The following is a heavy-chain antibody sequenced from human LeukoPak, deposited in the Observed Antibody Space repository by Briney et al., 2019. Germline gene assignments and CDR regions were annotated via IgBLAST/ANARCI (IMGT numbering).Heavy chain of an antibody. CDR1: GGSISSGSYY. CDR3: ASTKRDDSSGYYLKPYAFDI. Sequence: SQTLSLTCTVSGGSISSGSYYWSSIRQPAGKGLEWIGRIYTSGSTNYNPSLNSRATISVDTSKNQSSLKLSSVTAADTAVYYCASTKRDDSSGYYLKPYAFDIWGQGTMVTVSS. D-gene: IGHD3-22*01. J-gene: IGHJ3*02. CDR2: IYTSGST. V-gene: IGHV4-61*02.